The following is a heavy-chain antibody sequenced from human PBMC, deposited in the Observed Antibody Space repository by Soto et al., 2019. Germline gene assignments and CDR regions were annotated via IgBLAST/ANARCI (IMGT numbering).Heavy chain of an antibody. D-gene: IGHD6-13*01. Sequence: EVQLLESGGGLVQPEGSLRLSCAASGFSFSTYAMSWVRKAPGKGLEWVSGISGSGGTTYYADSVKGRFTISRDNSKNTLYLQVNSLRVEDTAVYYCAKDQAAAGTISRYFQHWGQGTLVTVSS. CDR3: AKDQAAAGTISRYFQH. CDR2: ISGSGGTT. CDR1: GFSFSTYA. V-gene: IGHV3-23*01. J-gene: IGHJ1*01.